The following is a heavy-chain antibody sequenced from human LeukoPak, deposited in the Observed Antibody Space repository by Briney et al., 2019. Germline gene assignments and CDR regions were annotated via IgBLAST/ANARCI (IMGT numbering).Heavy chain of an antibody. V-gene: IGHV3-23*01. CDR1: GFTFSTFA. CDR2: IFPSGGEI. D-gene: IGHD2-8*02. J-gene: IGHJ4*02. CDR3: ATYRQVLLPFES. Sequence: GGSLRLSCAASGFTFSTFAMIWVRQPPGKGLEWVSSIFPSGGEIHYAGSVRGRFTISRDNSKSTLSLQMNSLRAEDTAIYYCATYRQVLLPFESWGQGTLVTVSS.